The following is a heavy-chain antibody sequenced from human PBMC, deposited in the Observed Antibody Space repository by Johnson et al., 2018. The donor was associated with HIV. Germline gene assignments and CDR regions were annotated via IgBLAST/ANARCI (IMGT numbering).Heavy chain of an antibody. CDR1: GFTFSSYA. Sequence: QVQLVESGGGVVQPGKSMRLFCAASGFTFSSYAMHWVRQAPGKGLEWVAVVSNDGNNKYYADSVKGRFSISRDNAKNSLYLQMNSLRAEDTAVYYCARGRPSGSHDAFDIWGQGTMVTVSS. CDR3: ARGRPSGSHDAFDI. J-gene: IGHJ3*02. V-gene: IGHV3-30*04. D-gene: IGHD3-22*01. CDR2: VSNDGNNK.